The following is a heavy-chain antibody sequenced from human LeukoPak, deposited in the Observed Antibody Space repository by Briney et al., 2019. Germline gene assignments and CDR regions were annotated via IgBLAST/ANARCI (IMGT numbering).Heavy chain of an antibody. J-gene: IGHJ4*02. CDR1: GGSISSSTYY. D-gene: IGHD5-12*01. CDR3: ARSPGYSSYGGFDY. CDR2: IYHSGST. Sequence: SETLSLTCTVSGGSISSSTYYWGWIRQPPGQGLEWIGTIYHSGSTYYNPSLKSRVTISVDTSKNQFSLKLSSVTAADTAVYYCARSPGYSSYGGFDYWGQGTLVTVSS. V-gene: IGHV4-39*07.